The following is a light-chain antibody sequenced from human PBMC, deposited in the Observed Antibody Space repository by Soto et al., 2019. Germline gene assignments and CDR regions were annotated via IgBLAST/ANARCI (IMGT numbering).Light chain of an antibody. CDR3: QQSYSTPRT. V-gene: IGKV1-39*01. Sequence: DIQMTQSPSSLSASVGDRVTIACRTSQSISNYLNWYQQKPGKAPKLLIYAAFSLQSGVPSRFSGSGSGTEFTLTISSLQAEDFATYYCQQSYSTPRTFGQGTKVEIK. CDR1: QSISNY. J-gene: IGKJ1*01. CDR2: AAF.